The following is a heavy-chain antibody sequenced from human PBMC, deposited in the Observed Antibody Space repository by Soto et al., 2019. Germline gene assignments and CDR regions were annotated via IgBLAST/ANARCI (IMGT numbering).Heavy chain of an antibody. CDR1: GGSISSSSYC. CDR2: IYYSGST. CDR3: ARYLGYSGYDPYYFEY. Sequence: PSETLSLTCTVSGGSISSSSYCWGWIRQPPGKGLEWIGSIYYSGSTYYNPSLKSRVTISVDTSKNQFSLKLSSVTAADTAVYYCARYLGYSGYDPYYFEYWGQGTLVTVSS. V-gene: IGHV4-39*01. J-gene: IGHJ4*02. D-gene: IGHD5-12*01.